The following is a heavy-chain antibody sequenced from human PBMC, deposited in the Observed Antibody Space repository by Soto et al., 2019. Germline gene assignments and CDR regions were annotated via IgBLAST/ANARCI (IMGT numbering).Heavy chain of an antibody. Sequence: QVQLQQWGAGLLKPSETLSLTCAVYGGSFSGYYWSWIRQPPGKGLEWIGEINHSGSTNYNPSLKSRVTISGDTSKNQFSLKLSSVTAADTAVYYCARGSSCVRWGQGTLVTVSS. CDR3: ARGSSCVR. V-gene: IGHV4-34*01. CDR2: INHSGST. D-gene: IGHD2-21*01. CDR1: GGSFSGYY. J-gene: IGHJ4*02.